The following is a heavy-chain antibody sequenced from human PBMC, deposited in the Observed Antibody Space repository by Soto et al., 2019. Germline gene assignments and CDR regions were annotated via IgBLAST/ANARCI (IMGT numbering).Heavy chain of an antibody. J-gene: IGHJ5*02. D-gene: IGHD6-13*01. Sequence: QVQLVRSGAEVKKPGASVKVSCKASGYTFTSYDINWVRQATGQGLEWMGWMNPNSGNTGYAQKFQGRVTMTRNTSISTAYMELSSLRSEDTAVYYYARERSAAGTGWFDPWGQGTLVTVSS. CDR1: GYTFTSYD. CDR2: MNPNSGNT. CDR3: ARERSAAGTGWFDP. V-gene: IGHV1-8*01.